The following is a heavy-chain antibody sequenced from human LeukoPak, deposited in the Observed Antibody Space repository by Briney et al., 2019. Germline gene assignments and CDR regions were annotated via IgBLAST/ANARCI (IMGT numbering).Heavy chain of an antibody. CDR1: GFTFSSYD. V-gene: IGHV3-23*01. D-gene: IGHD6-19*01. CDR3: AKDRVAAPHGYFDY. J-gene: IGHJ4*02. CDR2: IRPSGDNT. Sequence: GGSLRLSCAASGFTFSSYDMTWVRQAPGRGLEWVSSIRPSGDNTYYGDSVKGRFTISRDNSKNTLNLQMNGLRAEDTAVYYCAKDRVAAPHGYFDYWGQGTLVTVSS.